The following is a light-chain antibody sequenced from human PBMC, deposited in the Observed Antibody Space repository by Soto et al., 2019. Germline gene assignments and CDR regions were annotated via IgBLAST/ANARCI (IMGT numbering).Light chain of an antibody. CDR1: SSDVGGYNY. Sequence: QSALTQPASVSGSPGQSITISCTGTSSDVGGYNYVSWYQQHPGKAPKLMIYDVSNRPSGVSNLFSGSKSGNTASLTISGIQAEDEADYYCSSYTSSCPGMFGGGTKLTVL. CDR2: DVS. V-gene: IGLV2-14*01. CDR3: SSYTSSCPGM. J-gene: IGLJ3*02.